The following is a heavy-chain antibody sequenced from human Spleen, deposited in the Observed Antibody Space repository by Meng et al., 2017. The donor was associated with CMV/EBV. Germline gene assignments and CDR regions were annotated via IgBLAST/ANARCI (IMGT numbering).Heavy chain of an antibody. CDR2: IYGGGST. Sequence: GGSLRLSCTASGFTVSSNYMSWVRQAPGKGLEWVSVIYGGGSTFYADSVKGRFTISRDNSKNTLYLQMNSLRAEDTAVYYCARHPSSSFDLSDQGTLVTVSS. D-gene: IGHD6-13*01. CDR1: GFTVSSNY. CDR3: ARHPSSSFDL. V-gene: IGHV3-53*01. J-gene: IGHJ4*02.